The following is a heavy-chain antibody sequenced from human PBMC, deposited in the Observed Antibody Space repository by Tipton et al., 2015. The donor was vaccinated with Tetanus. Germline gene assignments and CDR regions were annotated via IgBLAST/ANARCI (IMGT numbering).Heavy chain of an antibody. CDR2: MYSGGDT. CDR3: VRDGGSSGWLAY. D-gene: IGHD6-19*01. J-gene: IGHJ4*02. Sequence: SLRLSCAASGFTFNSDWMTWVRQSPGKGLEWVSVMYSGGDTYYVDSVKGRFSISRDNAKNTLYLQMNSLRVEDTAVYYCVRDGGSSGWLAYWGQGTLVTVSS. CDR1: GFTFNSDW. V-gene: IGHV3-53*01.